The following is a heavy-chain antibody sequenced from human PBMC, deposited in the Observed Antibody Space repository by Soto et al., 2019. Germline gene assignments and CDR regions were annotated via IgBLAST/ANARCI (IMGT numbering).Heavy chain of an antibody. D-gene: IGHD3-10*01. CDR3: ANLPLYGSGFDC. V-gene: IGHV3-9*01. Sequence: EVQLVESGGGLVQPGGSLRLSCAASGFTFDDYAIHWVRQAPGKGQEWVSGISWNGAATGYVDSVKGRFSISRDNTKNTLYLQMDSLRSEDTAVYYCANLPLYGSGFDCWGQGTLVTVSS. J-gene: IGHJ4*02. CDR1: GFTFDDYA. CDR2: ISWNGAAT.